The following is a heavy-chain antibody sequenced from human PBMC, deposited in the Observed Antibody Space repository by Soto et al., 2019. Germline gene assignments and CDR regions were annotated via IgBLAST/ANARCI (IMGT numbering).Heavy chain of an antibody. CDR2: IYYSGST. CDR1: GGSISSSSYY. V-gene: IGHV4-39*01. Sequence: QLQLQESGPGLVKPSETQSLTCTVSGGSISSSSYYWGWIRQPPGKGLEWIGSIYYSGSTYYNPSLKSRVTISVHTSKNQFSLKLSSVTAADTAVYYCARPEPSSSWYGVWFDPWGQGTLVTVSS. J-gene: IGHJ5*02. D-gene: IGHD6-13*01. CDR3: ARPEPSSSWYGVWFDP.